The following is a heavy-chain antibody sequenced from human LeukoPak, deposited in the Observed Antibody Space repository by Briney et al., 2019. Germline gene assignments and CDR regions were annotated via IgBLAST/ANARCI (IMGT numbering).Heavy chain of an antibody. V-gene: IGHV1-69*02. CDR2: IIPILGIT. CDR3: ARAIKLAAADD. CDR1: GCTFSTYT. D-gene: IGHD1-1*01. Sequence: SAKVSCKASGCTFSTYTFSWVRQAPGQGLEWMGRIIPILGITNYAQKFQGRVTITADKSTSTVFMELTSLRSEDTAVYYCARAIKLAAADDWGQGTLVIVSS. J-gene: IGHJ4*02.